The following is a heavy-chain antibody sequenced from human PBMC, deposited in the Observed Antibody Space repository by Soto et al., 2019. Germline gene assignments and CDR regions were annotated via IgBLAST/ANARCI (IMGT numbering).Heavy chain of an antibody. J-gene: IGHJ4*02. Sequence: EVQLVASGGGLVKPGGSLRLSCAASGFTFSTYSMNWVRQAPGKGLEWVSSISSSRGYTSYADSVKGRFTISRDNAKNSLFLQMDSLRDEDTAVYYCARGRSRNTNMDYWGQGTLVTVSS. D-gene: IGHD1-1*01. CDR1: GFTFSTYS. V-gene: IGHV3-21*02. CDR2: ISSSRGYT. CDR3: ARGRSRNTNMDY.